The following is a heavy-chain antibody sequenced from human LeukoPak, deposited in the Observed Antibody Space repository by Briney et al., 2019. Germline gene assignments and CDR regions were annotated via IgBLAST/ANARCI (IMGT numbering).Heavy chain of an antibody. CDR1: GGSISSSNW. V-gene: IGHV4-4*02. CDR3: ARGLTVVTPTSYFDY. D-gene: IGHD4-23*01. CDR2: IYHSGST. J-gene: IGHJ4*02. Sequence: SETLSLTCAVSGGSISSSNWWSWVRQPPGKGLEWIGEIYHSGSTNYNPSLKSRVTISVDKSKNQFSLKLSSVTAADTAVYYCARGLTVVTPTSYFDYWGQGTLVTVSS.